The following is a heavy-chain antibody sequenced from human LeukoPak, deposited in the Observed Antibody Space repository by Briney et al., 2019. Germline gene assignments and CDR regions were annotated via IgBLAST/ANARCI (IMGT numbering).Heavy chain of an antibody. Sequence: PSQTLSLTCTVSGGSISSGGYYWSWIRQHPGKGLEWIGYIYYSGSTYYNPSLKSRVTISVDTSKNQFSLKLSSATAADTAVYYCAREGSGYDYDYWGQGTLVTVSS. CDR2: IYYSGST. CDR1: GGSISSGGYY. V-gene: IGHV4-31*03. D-gene: IGHD5-12*01. CDR3: AREGSGYDYDY. J-gene: IGHJ4*02.